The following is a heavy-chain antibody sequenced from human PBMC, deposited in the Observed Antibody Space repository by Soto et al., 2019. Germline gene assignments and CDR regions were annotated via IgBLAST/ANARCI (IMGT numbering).Heavy chain of an antibody. CDR2: ISSSGSTI. CDR1: GFTFSSYE. CDR3: ARVGSIAARPVYYYGMDV. D-gene: IGHD6-6*01. Sequence: GGSLRLSCAASGFTFSSYEMNWVRQAPGKGLEWVSYISSSGSTIYYADSVKGRFTISRDNAKNSLYLQMNSLRAEDTAVYYCARVGSIAARPVYYYGMDVWGQGTTVTGLL. V-gene: IGHV3-48*03. J-gene: IGHJ6*02.